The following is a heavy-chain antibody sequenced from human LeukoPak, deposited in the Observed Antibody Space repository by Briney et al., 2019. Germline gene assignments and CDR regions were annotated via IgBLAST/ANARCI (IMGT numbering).Heavy chain of an antibody. CDR2: IYHAGNT. J-gene: IGHJ4*02. V-gene: IGHV4-38-2*02. CDR1: GYSISSGSY. D-gene: IGHD1-26*01. Sequence: SETLSLTCTVSGYSISSGSYWGWIRQPPGKGLEWIGSIYHAGNTYYNPSLKSRATISVDTSKNQFSLNLSSVTAADTAAYYCARWEGGSYYDFDYWGQGTLVTVSS. CDR3: ARWEGGSYYDFDY.